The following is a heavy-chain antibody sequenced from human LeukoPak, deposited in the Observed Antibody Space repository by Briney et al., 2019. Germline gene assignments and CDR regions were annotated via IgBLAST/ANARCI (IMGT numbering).Heavy chain of an antibody. CDR1: GYTFTSYG. CDR2: ISAYNGNT. V-gene: IGHV1-18*01. J-gene: IGHJ4*02. CDR3: ARDRVAPAPVPSDY. Sequence: GASVKVSCKASGYTFTSYGISWVRQAPGQGLEWMGWISAYNGNTNYAQKLQGRVTMTTDTSTSTAYMELRSLRSDDTAIYYCARDRVAPAPVPSDYWGQGTLVTVSS. D-gene: IGHD2-15*01.